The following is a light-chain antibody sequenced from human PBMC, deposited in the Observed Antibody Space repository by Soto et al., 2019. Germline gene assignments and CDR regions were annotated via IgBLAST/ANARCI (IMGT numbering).Light chain of an antibody. Sequence: EIVLTQSPGTLSLSPGERATLSCRASQSVSSSYLAWYQQKPGQAPRLLIYGASSRATGIPDRFSGSGSGTDFTLTIGRLEPEDFAVYYCQQYGSSPPELTFGGGTKVEIK. V-gene: IGKV3-20*01. CDR3: QQYGSSPPELT. CDR1: QSVSSSY. CDR2: GAS. J-gene: IGKJ4*01.